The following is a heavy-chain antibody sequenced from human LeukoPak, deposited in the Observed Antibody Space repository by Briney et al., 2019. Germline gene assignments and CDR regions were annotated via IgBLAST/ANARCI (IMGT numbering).Heavy chain of an antibody. J-gene: IGHJ4*02. CDR2: ISYDGIKK. V-gene: IGHV3-30*04. D-gene: IGHD1-26*01. CDR3: AKDLRPLKWELL. CDR1: GFTFSSYA. Sequence: GGSLRLSCAASGFTFSSYAMHWVRQAPGKGLEWVAVISYDGIKKYYADSVKGRFTISGDSSKNTLYLQMSSLRVEDTAFYYCAKDLRPLKWELLWGQGTLVTVSS.